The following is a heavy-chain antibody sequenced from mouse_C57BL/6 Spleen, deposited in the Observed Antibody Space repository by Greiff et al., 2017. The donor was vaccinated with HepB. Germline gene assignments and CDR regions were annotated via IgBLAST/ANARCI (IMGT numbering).Heavy chain of an antibody. D-gene: IGHD4-1*01. Sequence: DVMLVESGEGLVKPGGSLKLSCAASGFTFSSYAMSWVRQTPEKRLEWVAYISSGGDYIYYADTVKGRFTISRDNARNTLYLQMSSLKSEDTAMYYCTRDRRTGTRGYFDYWGQGTTLTVSS. J-gene: IGHJ2*01. CDR1: GFTFSSYA. CDR2: ISSGGDYI. V-gene: IGHV5-9-1*02. CDR3: TRDRRTGTRGYFDY.